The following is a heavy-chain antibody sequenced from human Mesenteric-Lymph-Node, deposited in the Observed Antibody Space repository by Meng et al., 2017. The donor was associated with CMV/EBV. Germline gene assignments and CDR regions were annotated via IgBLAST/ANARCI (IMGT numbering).Heavy chain of an antibody. J-gene: IGHJ4*02. Sequence: AASGFTFDDYTMHWVRQAPGKGLEWVSLISWDGGSTYYADSVKGRFTISRDNSKNSLYLQMNSLRTEDTALYYCAKDIGRGIVAAGYWGQGTLVTVSS. CDR1: GFTFDDYT. D-gene: IGHD6-13*01. CDR3: AKDIGRGIVAAGY. CDR2: ISWDGGST. V-gene: IGHV3-43*01.